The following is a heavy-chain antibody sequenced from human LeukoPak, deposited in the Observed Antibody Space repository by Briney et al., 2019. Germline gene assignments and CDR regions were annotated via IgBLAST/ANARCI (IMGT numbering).Heavy chain of an antibody. Sequence: SETLSLTCAVYGGSFSGYYWSWIRQPPGKGLEWIGEINHSGSTNYNPSLKSRVTISVDTSKNQFSLKLSSVTAADTAVYYCGRRYCSGPSSYLYAMAVWGKGPTVTVPS. J-gene: IGHJ6*03. CDR3: GRRYCSGPSSYLYAMAV. D-gene: IGHD2-2*01. CDR1: GGSFSGYY. CDR2: INHSGST. V-gene: IGHV4-34*01.